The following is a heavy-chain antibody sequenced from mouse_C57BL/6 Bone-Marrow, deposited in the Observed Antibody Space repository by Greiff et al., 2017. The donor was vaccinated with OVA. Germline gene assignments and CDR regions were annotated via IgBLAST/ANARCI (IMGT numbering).Heavy chain of an antibody. CDR3: ARRFDYGSHRYFDV. J-gene: IGHJ1*03. CDR2: IYPSDSET. Sequence: QVQLKQPGAELVRPGSSVKLSCKASGYTFTSYWMDWVKQRPGQGLEWIGNIYPSDSETHYNQKFKDKATLTVDKSSSTAYMQLSSLTSEDSAVYYCARRFDYGSHRYFDVWGTGTTVTVSS. CDR1: GYTFTSYW. V-gene: IGHV1-61*01. D-gene: IGHD1-1*01.